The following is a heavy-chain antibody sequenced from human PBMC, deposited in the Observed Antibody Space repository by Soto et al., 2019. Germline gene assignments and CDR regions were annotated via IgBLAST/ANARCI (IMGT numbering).Heavy chain of an antibody. Sequence: SETLSLTCAVYGGSFSGYYWSWIRQPPGKGLEWIGEINHSGSTNYNPSLKSRVTISVDTSKNQFSLKLSSVTAADTAVYYCARGRKLIGYSSSSTRETNWFDPWGQGTLVTVSS. J-gene: IGHJ5*02. CDR1: GGSFSGYY. CDR2: INHSGST. V-gene: IGHV4-34*01. D-gene: IGHD6-6*01. CDR3: ARGRKLIGYSSSSTRETNWFDP.